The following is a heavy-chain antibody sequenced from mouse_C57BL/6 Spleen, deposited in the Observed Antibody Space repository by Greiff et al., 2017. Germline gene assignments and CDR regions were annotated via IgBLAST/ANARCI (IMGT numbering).Heavy chain of an antibody. CDR3: ARLGAQNY. V-gene: IGHV5-9*01. Sequence: EVQLVESGGGLVKPGGSLKLSCAASGFTFSSYTMSWVRQTPEKRLEWVATISGGGGNTYYPDSVKGRFTISRDNAKNTLYLQMSSLRSEDTALYYSARLGAQNYWGQGTTLTVSS. J-gene: IGHJ2*01. CDR1: GFTFSSYT. CDR2: ISGGGGNT.